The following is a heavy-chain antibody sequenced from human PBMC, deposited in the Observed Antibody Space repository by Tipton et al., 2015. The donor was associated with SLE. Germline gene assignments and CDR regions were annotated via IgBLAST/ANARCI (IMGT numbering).Heavy chain of an antibody. J-gene: IGHJ3*02. D-gene: IGHD6-25*01. CDR2: IDTSGVYT. CDR3: AKGLRTGSDYIRRDAFHM. V-gene: IGHV3-23*01. Sequence: SLRLSCTVSGFTFSIYAMRWVRQAPGKGLEWVSGIDTSGVYTYYPDSMKGRFTMSRDNSRNTVYLQMNSLRAEDTAVYYCAKGLRTGSDYIRRDAFHMWGQGTLVTVSS. CDR1: GFTFSIYA.